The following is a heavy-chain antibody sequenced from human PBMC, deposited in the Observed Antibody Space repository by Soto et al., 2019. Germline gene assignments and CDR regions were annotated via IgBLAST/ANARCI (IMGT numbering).Heavy chain of an antibody. Sequence: QVQLVESGGGVVQPGRSLRLSCAASGFTFSSYGMHWVRQAPGKGLEWVAVIWYDGINQYYADSVKGRFTISRDNSKNTMYLQMNNLRAEDTAVYYCASEFYSSCNSKYFQYWGQGTLVTVSS. CDR3: ASEFYSSCNSKYFQY. V-gene: IGHV3-33*01. CDR1: GFTFSSYG. J-gene: IGHJ1*01. CDR2: IWYDGINQ. D-gene: IGHD3-10*01.